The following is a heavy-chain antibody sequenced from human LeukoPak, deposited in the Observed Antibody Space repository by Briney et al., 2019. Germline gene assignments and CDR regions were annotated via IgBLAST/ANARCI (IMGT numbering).Heavy chain of an antibody. CDR2: ISGSGGST. CDR1: GFTFSSYA. CDR3: ARDLVWTAARGLDY. Sequence: GGSLRLSCAASGFTFSSYAMSWVRQAPGKGLEWVSAISGSGGSTYYADSVKGRFTISRDNSKNTLYLQMNSLRAEDTAVYYCARDLVWTAARGLDYWGQGTLVTVSS. V-gene: IGHV3-23*01. J-gene: IGHJ4*02. D-gene: IGHD6-6*01.